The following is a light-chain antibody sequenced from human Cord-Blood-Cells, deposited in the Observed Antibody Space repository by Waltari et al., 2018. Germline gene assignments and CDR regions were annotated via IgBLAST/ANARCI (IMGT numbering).Light chain of an antibody. CDR3: QQYYSTPWT. J-gene: IGKJ1*01. CDR2: WAS. CDR1: QSGLYSSNNKNY. V-gene: IGKV4-1*01. Sequence: DIVITQSPDSLALSLGERATINCKSSQSGLYSSNNKNYLAWYQQKPGQPPKLLIYWASTRESGVPDRFSGSGSGTDFTLTISSLQAEDVAVYYCQQYYSTPWTFGQGTKVEIK.